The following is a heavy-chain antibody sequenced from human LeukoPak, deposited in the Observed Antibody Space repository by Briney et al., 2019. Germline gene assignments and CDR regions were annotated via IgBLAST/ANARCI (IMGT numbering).Heavy chain of an antibody. CDR3: AREGAYGDFTGVY. J-gene: IGHJ4*02. V-gene: IGHV1-69*01. CDR2: IIPIFGTA. CDR1: GGTFSSYA. D-gene: IGHD4-17*01. Sequence: ASVKVSCKASGGTFSSYAISWVRQAPGQGLEWMGGIIPIFGTANYAQKFQGRVTITADESTSTAYMELSSLRSEDTAVYYCAREGAYGDFTGVYWGQGTLVTVPS.